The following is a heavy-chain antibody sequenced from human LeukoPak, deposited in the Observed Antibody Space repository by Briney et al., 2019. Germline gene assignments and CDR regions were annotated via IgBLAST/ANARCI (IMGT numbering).Heavy chain of an antibody. Sequence: SETLSLTCAVYGGSFSGYYWSWIRQPPGKGLEWIGEINHSGSTNYNPSLKSRVTISVDTSKNQFSLKLSSVTAADTAVYYCARSVSSSSYPFDYWGQGTLVTVSS. CDR1: GGSFSGYY. V-gene: IGHV4-34*01. D-gene: IGHD6-13*01. CDR2: INHSGST. J-gene: IGHJ4*02. CDR3: ARSVSSSSYPFDY.